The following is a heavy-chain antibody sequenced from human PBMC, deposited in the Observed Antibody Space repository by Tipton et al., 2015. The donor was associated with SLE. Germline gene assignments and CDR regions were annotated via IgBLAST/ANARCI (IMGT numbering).Heavy chain of an antibody. V-gene: IGHV3-30*04. J-gene: IGHJ6*02. D-gene: IGHD2-15*01. CDR2: ISYDGSNK. CDR1: GFTFSSYA. CDR3: AKEQAGYCSGGSCYGSYYYGLDV. Sequence: SLRLSCAASGFTFSSYAMHWVRQAPGKGLEWVAVISYDGSNKYSADSVKGRFTISRDNSKNTLSLQMNSLRPEDTAVYYCAKEQAGYCSGGSCYGSYYYGLDVWGQGTTVTVSS.